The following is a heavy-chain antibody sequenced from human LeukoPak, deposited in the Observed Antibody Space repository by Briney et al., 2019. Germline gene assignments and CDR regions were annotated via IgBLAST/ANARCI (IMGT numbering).Heavy chain of an antibody. D-gene: IGHD2-15*01. Sequence: PGGALRLSCAASGFPVSGNFMTWGRQAPGKGPEGVSVIYSDGSTYYADSVKGRFTISRDNSKNTLCLQMNTLRAEDTAVYYCARRGKKCDGNEFHYSFDLWGRGTLVTVSS. CDR1: GFPVSGNF. J-gene: IGHJ2*01. CDR2: IYSDGST. CDR3: ARRGKKCDGNEFHYSFDL. V-gene: IGHV3-53*01.